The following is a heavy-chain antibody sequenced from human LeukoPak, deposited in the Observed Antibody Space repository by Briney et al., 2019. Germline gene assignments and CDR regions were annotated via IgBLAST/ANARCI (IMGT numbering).Heavy chain of an antibody. CDR3: ARQTTYCSGGSCYRFFDY. V-gene: IGHV1-2*02. Sequence: ASVKVSCKASGYTFTGYYIHWVRQAPGQGLEWMGWIYPNTGGTNYAQKLQGRVTMTRDTSISTAYMELSRLRSDDTAVYYCARQTTYCSGGSCYRFFDYWGQGTLVTVSS. D-gene: IGHD2-15*01. CDR2: IYPNTGGT. CDR1: GYTFTGYY. J-gene: IGHJ4*02.